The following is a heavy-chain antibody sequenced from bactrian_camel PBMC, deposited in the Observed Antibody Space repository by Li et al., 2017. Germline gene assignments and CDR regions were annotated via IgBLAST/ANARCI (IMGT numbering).Heavy chain of an antibody. Sequence: HVQLVESGGGSVQSGGSLRLSCLVSGTTGSSNCVGWFRQAPGKGREGVAAIDNDGSTSYADSVKGRFTVSQDSAKNTLYLQMNSLKPVDTAVYYCAAVVFSYYTGGYYSHWGQGTQVTVS. CDR1: GTTGSSNC. CDR2: IDNDGST. D-gene: IGHD2*01. CDR3: AAVVFSYYTGGYYSH. V-gene: IGHV3S53*01. J-gene: IGHJ4*01.